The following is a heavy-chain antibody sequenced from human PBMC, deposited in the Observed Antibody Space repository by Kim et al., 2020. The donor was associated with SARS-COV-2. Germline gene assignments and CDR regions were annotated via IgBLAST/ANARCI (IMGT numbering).Heavy chain of an antibody. Sequence: GGSLRLSCAASGFTFSSYWMHWVRQAPGKGVVWVSRINSDGSTTNHADSVKGRFTISRYNAKNTLYLQMNSLRAEDTAVYYCARRAYSSGWWYFDYWGQG. CDR2: INSDGSTT. J-gene: IGHJ4*02. CDR3: ARRAYSSGWWYFDY. CDR1: GFTFSSYW. D-gene: IGHD6-19*01. V-gene: IGHV3-74*01.